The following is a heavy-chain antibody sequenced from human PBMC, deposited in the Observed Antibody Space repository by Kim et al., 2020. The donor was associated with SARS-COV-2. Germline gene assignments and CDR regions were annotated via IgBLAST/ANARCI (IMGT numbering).Heavy chain of an antibody. V-gene: IGHV3-33*05. J-gene: IGHJ4*02. Sequence: GGSLRLSCAASGFTFSSYGMHWVRQAPGKGLEWVAVISYDGSNKYYADSVKGRFTISRDNSKNTLYLQMNSLRAEDTAVYYCARGDYYGSGSPDYWGQGTLVTVSS. CDR3: ARGDYYGSGSPDY. CDR2: ISYDGSNK. CDR1: GFTFSSYG. D-gene: IGHD3-10*01.